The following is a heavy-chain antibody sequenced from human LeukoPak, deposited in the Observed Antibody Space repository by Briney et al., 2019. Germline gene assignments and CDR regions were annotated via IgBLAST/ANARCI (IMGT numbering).Heavy chain of an antibody. V-gene: IGHV3-23*01. D-gene: IGHD5-12*01. CDR2: ISGSGGST. CDR3: AKIRGIVATIPRGYFDY. CDR1: GFTFSSYA. J-gene: IGHJ4*02. Sequence: PGGSLRLSCAASGFTFSSYAMSWVRQAPGKGLEWVSAISGSGGSTYYADSVKGRFTISRDNSKNTLYLQMNSLRAEDTAVYYCAKIRGIVATIPRGYFDYWGQGTLVTVSS.